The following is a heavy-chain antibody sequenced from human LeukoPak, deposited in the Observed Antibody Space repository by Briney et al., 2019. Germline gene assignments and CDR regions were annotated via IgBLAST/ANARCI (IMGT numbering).Heavy chain of an antibody. D-gene: IGHD3-10*01. V-gene: IGHV3-7*01. J-gene: IGHJ4*02. CDR3: ARDSGSTGIFDY. Sequence: PGGSLRLSCAASGFTFSSYSMNWVRQAPGKGLEWVANIKQDGSEKYYVDSVKGRFTISRDNAKNSLYLQMNSLRAEDTAVYYCARDSGSTGIFDYWGQGTLVTVSS. CDR2: IKQDGSEK. CDR1: GFTFSSYS.